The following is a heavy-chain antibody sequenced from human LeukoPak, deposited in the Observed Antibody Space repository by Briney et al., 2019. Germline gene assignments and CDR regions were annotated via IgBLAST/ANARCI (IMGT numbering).Heavy chain of an antibody. CDR2: ITPSGGTT. CDR1: GYTFINYY. Sequence: GASVKVSCKASGYTFINYYVHWVRQAPGQGLEWMGMITPSGGTTSYAQKFKGRVTMTRDMSTSTVYMDLSSLRSEDTAAYYCAREGSSYTQKNFDFWGQGTLVTVSS. D-gene: IGHD2-15*01. J-gene: IGHJ4*02. V-gene: IGHV1-46*01. CDR3: AREGSSYTQKNFDF.